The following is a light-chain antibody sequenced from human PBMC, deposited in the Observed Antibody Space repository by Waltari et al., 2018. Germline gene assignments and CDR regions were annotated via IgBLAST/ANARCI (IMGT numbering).Light chain of an antibody. V-gene: IGKV3-20*01. CDR2: GAS. CDR3: QQYLMTPLT. CDR1: QSVTNTY. J-gene: IGKJ3*01. Sequence: EIVLTQSPGTLSLSPGDRATLSCRASQSVTNTYLNWFQQKPGQAPRLLIYGASSRATGIPDRFSGSGSGTDFTLTISRLEPEDVAVYYCQQYLMTPLTFGPGTTVDIK.